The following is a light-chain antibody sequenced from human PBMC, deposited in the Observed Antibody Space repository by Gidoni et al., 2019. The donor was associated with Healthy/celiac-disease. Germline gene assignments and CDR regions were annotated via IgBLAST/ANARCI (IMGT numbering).Light chain of an antibody. CDR1: QSLLHSNGYNY. Sequence: DTVMTQSPLSLPVTPGEPASISCRSSQSLLHSNGYNYLDWYLQKPGQSPQLLIYLGSNRASGVPDRFSGSGSGTDLTLKISRVEAEDVGVYYCMQALQTPQFTFGPGTKVDIK. V-gene: IGKV2-28*01. CDR2: LGS. CDR3: MQALQTPQFT. J-gene: IGKJ3*01.